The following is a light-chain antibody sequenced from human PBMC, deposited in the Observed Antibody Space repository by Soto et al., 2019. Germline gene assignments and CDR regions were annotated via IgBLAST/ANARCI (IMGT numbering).Light chain of an antibody. CDR1: QSVSSY. Sequence: EIVLTQSPATLSLSPGERATLSCRASQSVSSYLAWYQQKPGQAPRLLIYDASNRATGIPARFSGSGSGTDFTLTISSLEPEKFAVYYCQQRINWPLTFGGGTKVEI. CDR2: DAS. J-gene: IGKJ4*01. CDR3: QQRINWPLT. V-gene: IGKV3-11*01.